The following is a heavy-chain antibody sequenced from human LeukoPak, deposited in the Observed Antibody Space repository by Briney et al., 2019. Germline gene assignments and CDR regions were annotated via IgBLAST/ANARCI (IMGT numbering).Heavy chain of an antibody. CDR3: ARWEVRLNAFEM. CDR2: IYYSGNT. CDR1: GGSINYYY. Sequence: SETLSLTCTVSGGSINYYYWSWIRRPPGKGLEWIGYIYYSGNTNYNPSLKSRVTTSVDTSKNQFSLSLSSVTAADTAVYYCARWEVRLNAFEMRGQGTMVTVSS. J-gene: IGHJ3*02. D-gene: IGHD3-10*01. V-gene: IGHV4-59*08.